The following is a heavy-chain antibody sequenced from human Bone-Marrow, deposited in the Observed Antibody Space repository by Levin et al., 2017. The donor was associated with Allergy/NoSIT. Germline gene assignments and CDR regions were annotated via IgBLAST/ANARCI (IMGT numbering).Heavy chain of an antibody. J-gene: IGHJ4*02. V-gene: IGHV1-18*01. Sequence: GESLKISCKASGYTFTSYGISWVRQAPGQGLEWMGWITTSTGKTTYPQNLQGRVTMTTDTSTDIAYMQLRSLRSDDTAVYYCARGAYGHPFDFWGQGTLVTVSS. D-gene: IGHD4-17*01. CDR3: ARGAYGHPFDF. CDR1: GYTFTSYG. CDR2: ITTSTGKT.